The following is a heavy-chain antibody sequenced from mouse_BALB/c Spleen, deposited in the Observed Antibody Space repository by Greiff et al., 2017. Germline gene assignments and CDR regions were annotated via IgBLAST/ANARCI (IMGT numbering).Heavy chain of an antibody. J-gene: IGHJ3*01. CDR2: IRNKANGYTT. CDR3: ARDKGIYYDYDGWFAY. Sequence: EVHLVESGGGLVQPGGSLRLSCATSGLTFTDYYMSWVRQPPGKALEWLGFIRNKANGYTTEYSASVKGRFTISRDNSQSILYLQMNTLRAEDSATYYCARDKGIYYDYDGWFAYWGQGTLVTVSA. D-gene: IGHD2-4*01. CDR1: GLTFTDYY. V-gene: IGHV7-3*02.